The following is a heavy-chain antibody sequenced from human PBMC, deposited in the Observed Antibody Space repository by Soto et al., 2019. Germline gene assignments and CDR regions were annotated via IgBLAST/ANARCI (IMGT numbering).Heavy chain of an antibody. CDR3: ARPWFSSGWYQVEVFDF. J-gene: IGHJ3*01. V-gene: IGHV3-7*05. CDR1: GFTFSSYW. Sequence: GGSLRLSCAASGFTFSSYWINWVRQDPGKGLEWVANIKQDGSEKYYVDSVKGRFTISRDNAKNSLYLQMNSLRAEDTAVYYCARPWFSSGWYQVEVFDFWGQGTMVTVSS. D-gene: IGHD6-19*01. CDR2: IKQDGSEK.